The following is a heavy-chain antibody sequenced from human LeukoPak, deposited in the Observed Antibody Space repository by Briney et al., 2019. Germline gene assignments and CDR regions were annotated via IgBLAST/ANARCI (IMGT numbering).Heavy chain of an antibody. CDR2: IKSKTDGGTT. CDR3: STEGLAYCDGDCYS. V-gene: IGHV3-15*01. CDR1: GFTFSNAW. D-gene: IGHD2-21*02. J-gene: IGHJ5*02. Sequence: GGSLRLSCAASGFTFSNAWMSWVRQAPGKGLEWVGRIKSKTDGGTTDYAAPVKGRFTISRDDSKNTLYLQMNSLKTEDTAVYYCSTEGLAYCDGDCYSWGQGTLVTVSS.